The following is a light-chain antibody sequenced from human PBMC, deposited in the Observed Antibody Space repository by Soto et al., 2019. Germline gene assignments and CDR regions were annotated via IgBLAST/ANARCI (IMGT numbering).Light chain of an antibody. V-gene: IGKV1-5*01. J-gene: IGKJ4*01. Sequence: DIQMTQSPSTLSASVGDRVTITCRASQSIFNRLAWYQQKPGKAPNLLIYDASSVESGVPSRFSGSGSGTEFTVTISSLQADDFATYCCQQYDSYFGGGTKVEIK. CDR2: DAS. CDR1: QSIFNR. CDR3: QQYDSY.